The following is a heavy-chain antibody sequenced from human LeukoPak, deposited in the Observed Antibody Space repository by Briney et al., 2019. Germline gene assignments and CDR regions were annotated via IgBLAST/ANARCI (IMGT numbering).Heavy chain of an antibody. V-gene: IGHV3-7*01. CDR2: IKQDGSEK. CDR1: GFTFSSYW. D-gene: IGHD2-2*02. J-gene: IGHJ5*02. CDR3: ARYIVVVPAAIIGWFDP. Sequence: GGSLRLSCAASGFTFSSYWMSWVRQAPGKGLEWVANIKQDGSEKYYVDSVKGRFTISRDNAKNSLYLQMNSLRAEDTAVYYCARYIVVVPAAIIGWFDPWGQGTLVTVSS.